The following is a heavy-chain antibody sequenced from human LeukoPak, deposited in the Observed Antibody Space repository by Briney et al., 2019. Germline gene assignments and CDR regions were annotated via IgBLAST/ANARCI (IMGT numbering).Heavy chain of an antibody. V-gene: IGHV3-7*03. CDR3: ASRMVAAPYYFDY. CDR2: IKQDGSEK. CDR1: GFTFSNAW. Sequence: GGSLRLSCAASGFTFSNAWMSWVRQAPGKGLEWVANIKQDGSEKYYVDSVKGRFTISRDNAKNSLYLQMNSLRAEDTAVYYCASRMVAAPYYFDYWGQGTLVTVSS. D-gene: IGHD6-6*01. J-gene: IGHJ4*02.